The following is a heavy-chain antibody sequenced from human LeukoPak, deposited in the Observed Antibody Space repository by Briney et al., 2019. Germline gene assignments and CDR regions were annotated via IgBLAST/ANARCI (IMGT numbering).Heavy chain of an antibody. CDR2: IYSGGST. CDR3: ARDKTYYDYVWGSYRSDAFDI. J-gene: IGHJ3*02. CDR1: GFTVSSNY. Sequence: PGGSLRLSCAASGFTVSSNYMSCVRQAPGKGLEWVSVIYSGGSTYYADSVKGRFTISRDNSKNTLYLQMNSLRAEDTAVYYCARDKTYYDYVWGSYRSDAFDIWGQGTMVTVSS. D-gene: IGHD3-16*02. V-gene: IGHV3-66*01.